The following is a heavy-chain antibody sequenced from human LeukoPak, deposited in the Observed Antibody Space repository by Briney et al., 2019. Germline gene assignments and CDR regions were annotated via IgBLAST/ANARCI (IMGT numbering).Heavy chain of an antibody. CDR2: ISYDGSNK. J-gene: IGHJ5*02. V-gene: IGHV3-30*04. CDR3: ASRDGPPLPFDP. Sequence: GGSLRLSCAASGFTFSSYAMHWVRQAPGKGLEWVAVISYDGSNKYYADSVKGRFTISRDNSKNTLYLQMNSLRAEDTAVYHCASRDGPPLPFDPWGQGTLVTVSS. CDR1: GFTFSSYA.